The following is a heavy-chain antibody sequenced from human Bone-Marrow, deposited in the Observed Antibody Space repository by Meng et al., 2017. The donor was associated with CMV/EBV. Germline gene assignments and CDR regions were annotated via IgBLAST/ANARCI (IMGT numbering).Heavy chain of an antibody. CDR2: ISYDGSNK. J-gene: IGHJ4*02. V-gene: IGHV3-30*16. CDR1: GYTFTSYA. Sequence: ASGYTFTSYAMHWVRQAPGQRLEWVAVISYDGSNKYYADSVKGRFTISRDNSKNTLYLQMNSLRAEDTAVYYCAKAGDYGDAYYFDYWGQGTLVTVSS. CDR3: AKAGDYGDAYYFDY. D-gene: IGHD4-17*01.